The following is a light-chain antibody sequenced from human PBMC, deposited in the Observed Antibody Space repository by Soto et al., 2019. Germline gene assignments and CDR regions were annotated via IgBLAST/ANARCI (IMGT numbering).Light chain of an antibody. J-gene: IGKJ1*01. CDR3: MQGTHWPET. CDR2: KVS. V-gene: IGKV2-30*01. CDR1: ESLVYSDGNTY. Sequence: DVVITQSPLSLPVTLGQPASISCRSSESLVYSDGNTYLNWFQQRPGQSPRRLFYKVSNRDSGVPDRFSGSGSGTDFTLKISRVEAEDVGLYYCMQGTHWPETFGQGTRWIS.